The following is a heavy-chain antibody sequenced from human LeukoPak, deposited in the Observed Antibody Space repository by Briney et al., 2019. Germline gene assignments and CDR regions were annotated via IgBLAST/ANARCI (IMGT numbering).Heavy chain of an antibody. Sequence: GGSLRLSCAASGFTFSSYAMHWVRQAPGKGLEYVSAISSNGGSTYYANSVKGRFTISRDNSKNTLYLQMGSLRAEDMAVYYCARVGATSDYWGQGTLVTVSS. CDR2: ISSNGGST. J-gene: IGHJ4*02. CDR1: GFTFSSYA. CDR3: ARVGATSDY. V-gene: IGHV3-64*01. D-gene: IGHD1-26*01.